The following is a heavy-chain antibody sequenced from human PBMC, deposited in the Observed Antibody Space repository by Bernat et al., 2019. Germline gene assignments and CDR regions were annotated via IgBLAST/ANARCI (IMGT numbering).Heavy chain of an antibody. D-gene: IGHD6-13*01. V-gene: IGHV1-69*06. J-gene: IGHJ2*01. CDR2: IIPIFGTA. CDR3: ARDKTGYSSSWYGTGWYFDL. CDR1: GGTFSSYT. Sequence: QVQLVQSGAEVKKPGASVKVSCKASGGTFSSYTISWVRQAPGQGLEWMGGIIPIFGTANYAQKFQGRVTITADKSTRTAYMELSSLRSEDTAVYYCARDKTGYSSSWYGTGWYFDLWGRGTLVTVSS.